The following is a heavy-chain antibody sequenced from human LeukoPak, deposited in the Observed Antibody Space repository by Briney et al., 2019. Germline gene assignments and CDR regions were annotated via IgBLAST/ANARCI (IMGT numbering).Heavy chain of an antibody. D-gene: IGHD5-18*01. CDR3: ARGRGYSYNWFDP. Sequence: SETLSLTCTVSGDSISGGDYYWSWIRQPPGKGLEWIGYIYYSGSTYYNPSLKSRVIISVDTSKNQFSLKLNSVTAADTAVYYCARGRGYSYNWFDPWGQGTLVTVSS. CDR1: GDSISGGDYY. CDR2: IYYSGST. J-gene: IGHJ5*02. V-gene: IGHV4-30-4*01.